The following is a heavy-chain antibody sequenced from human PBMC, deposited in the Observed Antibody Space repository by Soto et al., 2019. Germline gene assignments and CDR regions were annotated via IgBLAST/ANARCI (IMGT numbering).Heavy chain of an antibody. J-gene: IGHJ6*02. CDR2: INHSGST. D-gene: IGHD6-19*01. V-gene: IGHV4-34*01. Sequence: SETLSLTCAVYGGSFSGYYWSWIRQPPGKGLEWIGEINHSGSTNYNPSLKSRVSISVDTSKRQFSLNLNSVTAADTAVYYCARGKWGSGWTLGNYYYGLDVWGQGTTVTVSS. CDR3: ARGKWGSGWTLGNYYYGLDV. CDR1: GGSFSGYY.